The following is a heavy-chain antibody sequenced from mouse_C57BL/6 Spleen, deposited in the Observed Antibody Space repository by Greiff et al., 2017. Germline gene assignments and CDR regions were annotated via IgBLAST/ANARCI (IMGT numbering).Heavy chain of an antibody. CDR1: GFTFSDYY. D-gene: IGHD4-1*01. V-gene: IGHV5-12*01. J-gene: IGHJ2*01. CDR3: ARQNWSYYFDY. Sequence: EVKLVESGGGLVQPGGSLKLSCAASGFTFSDYYMYWVRQTPEKRLEWVAYISNGGGSTYYPDTVKGRFTISRDNAKNTLYLQMSRLKSEDTAMYYCARQNWSYYFDYWGQGTTLTVSS. CDR2: ISNGGGST.